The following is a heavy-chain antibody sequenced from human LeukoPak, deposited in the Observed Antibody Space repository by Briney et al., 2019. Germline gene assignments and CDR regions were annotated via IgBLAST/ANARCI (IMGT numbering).Heavy chain of an antibody. Sequence: GGSLRLSCAASGFTFSSYGMHWVRQAPGKGLEWVAVIWYDGSNKYYADSVKGRFTISRDNSKNTPYLQMNSLRAEDTAVYYCARDPLRDYCSSTSCFSDYWGQGTLVTVSS. V-gene: IGHV3-33*08. CDR3: ARDPLRDYCSSTSCFSDY. CDR1: GFTFSSYG. J-gene: IGHJ4*02. D-gene: IGHD2-2*01. CDR2: IWYDGSNK.